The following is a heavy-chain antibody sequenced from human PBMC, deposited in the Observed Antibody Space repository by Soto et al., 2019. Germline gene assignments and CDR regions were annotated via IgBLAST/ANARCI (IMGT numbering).Heavy chain of an antibody. CDR1: GFTFSSHW. CDR2: INNDGSST. V-gene: IGHV3-74*03. D-gene: IGHD2-8*01. J-gene: IGHJ6*02. Sequence: EVQVVESGGGLVQPGGSLRLSCTASGFTFSSHWMHWVRQTPGKGLVWVSRINNDGSSTKYADSVKARFTISRDNARDTLYMKMDSLRNQHTAVSYCARGLVLIPLGWDGLDVRGQGTTVTVSS. CDR3: ARGLVLIPLGWDGLDV.